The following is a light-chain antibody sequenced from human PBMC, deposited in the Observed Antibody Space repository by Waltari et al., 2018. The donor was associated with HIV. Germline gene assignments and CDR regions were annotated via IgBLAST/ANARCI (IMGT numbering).Light chain of an antibody. Sequence: EILITQSPAILSVSPGESATVSCRAGQNVYSNFAWYQQKPGQPPRLLIYTASTRATGVPARFTGSGFGTDFTLTISGLQSEDFAVYYCQHYNSWPGPAFGQGTKVEIK. CDR2: TAS. J-gene: IGKJ1*01. CDR3: QHYNSWPGPA. V-gene: IGKV3-15*01. CDR1: QNVYSN.